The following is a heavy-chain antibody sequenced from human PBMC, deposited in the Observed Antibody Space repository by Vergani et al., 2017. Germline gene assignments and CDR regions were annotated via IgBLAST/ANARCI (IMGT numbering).Heavy chain of an antibody. Sequence: QVQLVESGGGVVQPGRSLRLSCAASGFTFSSYAMHWVRQAPGKGLEWVAVISYDGSNKYYADSVNGRFTISRDNSKNTLYLQMNSLRAEDTAVYYCARGTEIVVVIYYFDYWGQGTLVTVSS. CDR3: ARGTEIVVVIYYFDY. J-gene: IGHJ4*02. CDR1: GFTFSSYA. CDR2: ISYDGSNK. D-gene: IGHD3-22*01. V-gene: IGHV3-30-3*01.